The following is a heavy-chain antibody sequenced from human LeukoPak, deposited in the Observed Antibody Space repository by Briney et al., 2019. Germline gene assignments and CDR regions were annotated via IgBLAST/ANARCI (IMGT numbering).Heavy chain of an antibody. CDR2: IYHSGST. J-gene: IGHJ4*02. CDR1: GGSISSGGYS. CDR3: ARGGYDWGSVYYFDY. V-gene: IGHV4-30-2*01. D-gene: IGHD5-12*01. Sequence: SQTLYLTCAASGGSISSGGYSWSWIRQPPGKGLEWIGYIYHSGSTYYNPSLKSRVTISVDRSKNQLSLKLSSVTAADTAVYYCARGGYDWGSVYYFDYWGQGTLVTVSS.